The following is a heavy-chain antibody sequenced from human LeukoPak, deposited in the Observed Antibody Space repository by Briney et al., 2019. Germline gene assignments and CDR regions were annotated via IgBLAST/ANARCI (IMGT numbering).Heavy chain of an antibody. CDR2: IYPGDSDT. CDR1: GYSFTSYW. D-gene: IGHD3-10*01. J-gene: IGHJ4*02. Sequence: GESLKISCKGAGYSFTSYWSGWVRQMPGKGLEWMGIIYPGDSDTRYSPSFQGQVTISADKSSSTAYLQWSSLKASDTAMYYCASYTMVRGRGYFDYWGQGTLVTVSS. V-gene: IGHV5-51*01. CDR3: ASYTMVRGRGYFDY.